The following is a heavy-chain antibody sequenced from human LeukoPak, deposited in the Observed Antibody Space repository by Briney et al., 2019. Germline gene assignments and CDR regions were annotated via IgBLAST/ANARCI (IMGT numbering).Heavy chain of an antibody. CDR1: GFTFSSYW. Sequence: GGSLRLSCAASGFTFSSYWMSWVRQAPGKGLEWVANIKQDGSEKYYVDSVKGRFTISRDNAKNSLYLQMNSLRAEDTAVYYCAREELLWFHSIDYWGQGTLVTVSS. V-gene: IGHV3-7*01. CDR3: AREELLWFHSIDY. CDR2: IKQDGSEK. D-gene: IGHD3-10*01. J-gene: IGHJ4*02.